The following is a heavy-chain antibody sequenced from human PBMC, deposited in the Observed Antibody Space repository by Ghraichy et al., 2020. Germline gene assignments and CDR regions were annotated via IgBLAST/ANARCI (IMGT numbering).Heavy chain of an antibody. CDR3: ASRPGIHYYGMDV. D-gene: IGHD2/OR15-2a*01. J-gene: IGHJ6*02. CDR2: VDHGGST. Sequence: SHTLSLTCAVYGGSFSGYYWSWIHQPPGRGLEWIGEVDHGGSTNYNPSLKSRVTISVDTSKNQFSLKLSSVTAADTAVYYCASRPGIHYYGMDVWGQGTTVTVSS. V-gene: IGHV4-34*01. CDR1: GGSFSGYY.